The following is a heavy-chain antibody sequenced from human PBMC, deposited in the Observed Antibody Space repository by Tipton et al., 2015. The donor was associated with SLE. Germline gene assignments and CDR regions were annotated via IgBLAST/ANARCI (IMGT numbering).Heavy chain of an antibody. CDR3: ARGHGDY. J-gene: IGHJ4*02. CDR2: IYSGGST. V-gene: IGHV3-66*01. CDR1: GFTVSSNY. Sequence: SGPEVKKPGASVKVSCAASGFTVSSNYMSWVRQAPGKGLEWVSVIYSGGSTYYADSVKGRFTISRDNSKNTLYLQMNSLRAEDAAVYYCARGHGDYWGQGTLVTVSS.